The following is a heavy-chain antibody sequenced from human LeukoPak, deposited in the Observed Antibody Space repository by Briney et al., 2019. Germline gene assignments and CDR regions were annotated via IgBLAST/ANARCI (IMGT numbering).Heavy chain of an antibody. Sequence: GGSLRLSCAASVFTFSSYWMHWVRQAPGKGLVWVSRINSDGSSTSYADSVKGRFTISRDNAKNTLYLQMNSLRAEDTAVYYCARGLKTIAVAGTVYFDYWGQGTLVTVSS. D-gene: IGHD6-19*01. CDR3: ARGLKTIAVAGTVYFDY. CDR1: VFTFSSYW. J-gene: IGHJ4*02. V-gene: IGHV3-74*01. CDR2: INSDGSST.